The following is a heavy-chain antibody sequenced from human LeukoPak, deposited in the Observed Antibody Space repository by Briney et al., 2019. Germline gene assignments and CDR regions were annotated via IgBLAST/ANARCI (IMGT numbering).Heavy chain of an antibody. CDR3: AREGYCRGGTCYSFDY. J-gene: IGHJ4*02. CDR1: GYTFTFYY. V-gene: IGHV1-46*01. D-gene: IGHD2-15*01. Sequence: ASVKVSCKASGYTFTFYYIYWVRRAPGQGLEWMGIINPSGGSTSYAQKFQGRVTMTRDMSTSTVYMELSSLRSEDTAVYFCAREGYCRGGTCYSFDYWGQGTLDTVSS. CDR2: INPSGGST.